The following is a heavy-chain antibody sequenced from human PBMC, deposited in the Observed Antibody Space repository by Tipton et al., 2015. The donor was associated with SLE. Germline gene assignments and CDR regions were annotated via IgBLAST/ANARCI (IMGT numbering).Heavy chain of an antibody. CDR3: ARDSGSYLYYYGMDV. V-gene: IGHV3-11*06. D-gene: IGHD1-26*01. CDR2: ISSSSSYT. J-gene: IGHJ6*02. CDR1: GFTFSDYY. Sequence: SLRLSCAASGFTFSDYYMSWIRQAPGKGLEWVSYISSSSSYTNYADSVKGRFTISRDNAKNSLYLQMNSLRAEDTAVYYCARDSGSYLYYYGMDVWGQGTTVTVSS.